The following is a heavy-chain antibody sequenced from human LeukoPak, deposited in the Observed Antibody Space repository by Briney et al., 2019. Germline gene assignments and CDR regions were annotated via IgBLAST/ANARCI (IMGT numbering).Heavy chain of an antibody. CDR1: GYSISSGYY. D-gene: IGHD2/OR15-2a*01. Sequence: SETLSLTCTVSGYSISSGYYWGWIRQPPGKGLEWIGSIYHSGSTYYNPSLKSRVTISVDTSKNQFSLKLSSVTAADTAVYYCARIDFQTLYSQYYYMDVWGKGTTVTVSS. CDR3: ARIDFQTLYSQYYYMDV. V-gene: IGHV4-38-2*02. J-gene: IGHJ6*03. CDR2: IYHSGST.